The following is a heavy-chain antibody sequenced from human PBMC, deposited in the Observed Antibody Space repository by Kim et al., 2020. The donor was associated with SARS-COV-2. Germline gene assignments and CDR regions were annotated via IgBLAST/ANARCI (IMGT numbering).Heavy chain of an antibody. Sequence: YYNPSLKGRVTISVDTSRNQFSLMLGSVTAAATAVYYCAGGSQQLGPVDYWGPGTLVTVSS. CDR3: AGGSQQLGPVDY. V-gene: IGHV4-31*02. J-gene: IGHJ4*02. D-gene: IGHD6-13*01.